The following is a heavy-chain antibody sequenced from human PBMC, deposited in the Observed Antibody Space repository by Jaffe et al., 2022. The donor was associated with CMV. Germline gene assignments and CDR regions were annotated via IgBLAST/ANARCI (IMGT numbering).Heavy chain of an antibody. Sequence: QLQLQESGPGLVKSSETLSLTCTVSGGSISSTNYYWGWIRQPPGKGLEWIGSIYYSGSTYYNPSLKSRVTISVDTSKNQFSLKLNSVTAADTAVYYCARHYYGVNPRNYWYFDLWGRGTLVTVSS. J-gene: IGHJ2*01. D-gene: IGHD4-17*01. V-gene: IGHV4-39*01. CDR1: GGSISSTNYY. CDR3: ARHYYGVNPRNYWYFDL. CDR2: IYYSGST.